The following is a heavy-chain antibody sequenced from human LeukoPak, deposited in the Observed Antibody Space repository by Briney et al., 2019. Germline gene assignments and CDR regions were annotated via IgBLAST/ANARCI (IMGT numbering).Heavy chain of an antibody. D-gene: IGHD3-3*01. J-gene: IGHJ4*02. V-gene: IGHV1-58*01. CDR1: GFTFTSSA. CDR2: IVVGSGNT. CDR3: AADRRYDFWSGLYYFDY. Sequence: GASVKVSCQASGFTFTSSAVQWVRQARGQGLEWIGWIVVGSGNTNYAQKFQERVTITRDMYTRTVYMEVSSLRSEDTAVNYCAADRRYDFWSGLYYFDYWGQGTLVTVSS.